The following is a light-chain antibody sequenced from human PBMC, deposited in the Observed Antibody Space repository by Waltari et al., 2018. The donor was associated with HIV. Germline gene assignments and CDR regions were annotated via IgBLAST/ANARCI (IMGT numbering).Light chain of an antibody. J-gene: IGKJ1*01. Sequence: EIVMTQSPATLSLSPGERATLSCRASQSVTSNFAWYQQKPGQAPRLLIYGASTRATGIPARFSGSGSGTEFTLTIRSLQSEDFAVYYCQQYNNWPPTFGQGTKVEIK. V-gene: IGKV3-15*01. CDR1: QSVTSN. CDR3: QQYNNWPPT. CDR2: GAS.